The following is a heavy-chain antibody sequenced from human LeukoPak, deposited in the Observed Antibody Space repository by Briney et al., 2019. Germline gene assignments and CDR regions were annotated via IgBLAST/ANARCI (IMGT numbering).Heavy chain of an antibody. J-gene: IGHJ6*02. CDR1: GFTFSNYW. D-gene: IGHD2-2*01. Sequence: PGGSLRLSCVASGFTFSNYWMSWVRQAPGKGLEWVANIKQDGGEKLYVDSVKGRFTISRDNAKNSLYLQMNSLRAEDTAVYYCAREHIVVATDPTKMGSGYYYGMDVWGQGTTVTVSS. CDR3: AREHIVVATDPTKMGSGYYYGMDV. CDR2: IKQDGGEK. V-gene: IGHV3-7*01.